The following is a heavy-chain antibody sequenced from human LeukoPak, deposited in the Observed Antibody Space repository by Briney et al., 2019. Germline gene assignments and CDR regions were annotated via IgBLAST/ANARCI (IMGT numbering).Heavy chain of an antibody. V-gene: IGHV1-18*01. D-gene: IGHD3-10*01. CDR2: ISAYNGNT. CDR3: ARTTWFGELLDYYFDY. J-gene: IGHJ4*02. Sequence: ASVKVSCKASGYTFTSYGISWVRQAPGQGLEWMGWISAYNGNTNYAQKLQGRVTMTTDTSTSTAYMELRSLRSDDTAVYYCARTTWFGELLDYYFDYWGQGTLVTVSS. CDR1: GYTFTSYG.